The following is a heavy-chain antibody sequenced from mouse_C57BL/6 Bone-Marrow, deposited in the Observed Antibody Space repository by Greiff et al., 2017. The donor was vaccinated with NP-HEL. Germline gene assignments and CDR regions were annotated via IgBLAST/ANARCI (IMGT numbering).Heavy chain of an antibody. CDR2: SRNKANDYTT. CDR1: GFTFTDFY. CDR3: ARDAHYGSSHWYFDV. Sequence: EVKLVESGGGLVQSGRSLRLSCATSGFTFTDFYMEWVRQAPGKGLEWIAASRNKANDYTTEYSASVKGRFIVSRDTSQSILYLQMNALRAEETAIYYCARDAHYGSSHWYFDVWGTGTTVTVSS. D-gene: IGHD1-1*01. V-gene: IGHV7-1*01. J-gene: IGHJ1*03.